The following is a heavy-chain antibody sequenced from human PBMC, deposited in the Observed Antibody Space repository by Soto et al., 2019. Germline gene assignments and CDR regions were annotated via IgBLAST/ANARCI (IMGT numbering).Heavy chain of an antibody. D-gene: IGHD6-13*01. CDR2: IIPYYNTL. CDR3: ASGASRWYPYFFDS. V-gene: IGHV1-69*01. J-gene: IGHJ4*02. CDR1: EGTFNSYA. Sequence: QAQVVQSGAEVREPGSSVKLSSKASEGTFNSYAIAWVRQAPGQGLEWMGGIIPYYNTLNYAQKFQDRVTITADDSTNTVYMELSSLRSDDTAVYFCASGASRWYPYFFDSWAQGTLVTVSS.